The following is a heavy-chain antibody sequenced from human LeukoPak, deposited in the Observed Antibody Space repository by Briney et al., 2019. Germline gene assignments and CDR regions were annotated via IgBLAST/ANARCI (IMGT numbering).Heavy chain of an antibody. J-gene: IGHJ4*02. V-gene: IGHV4-59*01. CDR3: ARRHDYFDY. CDR1: GGSFSGYY. Sequence: PSETLSLTCAVYGGSFSGYYWSWIRQPPGKGLEWIGFIYDSGSTNYNPSLKSRVTISVDTSKNQVSLKLSSVTAADTAVYYCARRHDYFDYWGQGTLVTVSS. CDR2: IYDSGST.